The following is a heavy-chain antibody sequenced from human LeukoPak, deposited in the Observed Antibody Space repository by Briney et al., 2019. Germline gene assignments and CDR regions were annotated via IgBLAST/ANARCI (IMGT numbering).Heavy chain of an antibody. Sequence: PGGSLRLSCAASGFTFSDYYMSWIRQAPGKGLEWVAVISYDGSNKYYADSVKGRFTISRDNSKNTLYLQMNSLRAEDTAVYYCAKDSSGWYQNPDYWGQGTLVTVSS. CDR2: ISYDGSNK. D-gene: IGHD6-19*01. CDR1: GFTFSDYY. V-gene: IGHV3-30*18. J-gene: IGHJ4*02. CDR3: AKDSSGWYQNPDY.